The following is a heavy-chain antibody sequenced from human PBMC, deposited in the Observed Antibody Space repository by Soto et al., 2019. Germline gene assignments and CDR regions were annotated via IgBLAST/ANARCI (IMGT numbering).Heavy chain of an antibody. CDR3: ARGDSTDCSNGVCAFFYNHDMDV. V-gene: IGHV1-2*04. J-gene: IGHJ6*04. CDR2: LIPKSGGR. Sequence: ASVKVSCKASGDSFTDYHINWVRKAHGQGLEWLGRLIPKSGGRSTAQKFQRWVTITTDTSISTASMELTRLTSDDTAIDYCARGDSTDCSNGVCAFFYNHDMDVWG. D-gene: IGHD2-8*01. CDR1: GDSFTDYH.